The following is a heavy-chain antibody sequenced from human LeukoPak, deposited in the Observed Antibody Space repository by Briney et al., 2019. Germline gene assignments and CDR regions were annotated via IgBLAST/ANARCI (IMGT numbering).Heavy chain of an antibody. J-gene: IGHJ4*02. D-gene: IGHD6-6*01. V-gene: IGHV4-4*07. CDR1: GGSISSYY. CDR3: AREDGNSSRSLGY. Sequence: PSETLSLTCTVSGGSISSYYWSWIRQPAGKGLEWIGRIHTTGIINYNPSLKSRVTMSVDTSKNQFSLNLTSVTASGTAVYYCAREDGNSSRSLGYWGQGTLVTVSS. CDR2: IHTTGII.